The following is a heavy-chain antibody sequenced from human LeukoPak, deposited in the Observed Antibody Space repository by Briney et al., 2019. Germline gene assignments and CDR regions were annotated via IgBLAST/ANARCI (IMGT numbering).Heavy chain of an antibody. CDR2: ISYDGSNK. V-gene: IGHV3-30*04. J-gene: IGHJ4*02. CDR1: GFTFSSYA. D-gene: IGHD4-17*01. CDR3: AREPSGDYGDYGSLFDY. Sequence: PGGSLRLSCAASGFTFSSYAMHWVRQAPGKGLEWVAVISYDGSNKYYADSVKGRFTISRDNSKNTLYLQMNSLRAEDTAVYYCAREPSGDYGDYGSLFDYWGQGTLVAVSS.